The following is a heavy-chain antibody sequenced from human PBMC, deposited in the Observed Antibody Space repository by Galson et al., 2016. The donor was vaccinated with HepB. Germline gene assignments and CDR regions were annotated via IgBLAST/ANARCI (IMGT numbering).Heavy chain of an antibody. J-gene: IGHJ4*02. V-gene: IGHV3-21*01. CDR3: ARDASSTGYFGGTTDDY. Sequence: SLRLSCAASGFTFSSYSMNWVRQAPGKGLEWVSSISSGSSYIFYADSVKGRFTISRDNAKNSLYLQMNSLRAADMAVYYCARDASSTGYFGGTTDDYWGQGALVTVSS. D-gene: IGHD3-22*01. CDR2: ISSGSSYI. CDR1: GFTFSSYS.